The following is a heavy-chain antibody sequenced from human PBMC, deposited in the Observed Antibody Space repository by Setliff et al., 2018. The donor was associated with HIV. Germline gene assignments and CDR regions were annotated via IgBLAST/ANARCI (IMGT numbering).Heavy chain of an antibody. CDR2: TIPILGIP. CDR3: AKEQEIGSYLDP. J-gene: IGHJ5*02. Sequence: SVKVPCMASGGAIISQTFTWVRQAPGQGLEWMGRTIPILGIPNYAQNFQGRLTISPDKSTRTAHLELSSLRSDDSAVYFCAKEQEIGSYLDPWGQGTLVTVSS. D-gene: IGHD2-2*02. CDR1: GGAIISQT. V-gene: IGHV1-69*04.